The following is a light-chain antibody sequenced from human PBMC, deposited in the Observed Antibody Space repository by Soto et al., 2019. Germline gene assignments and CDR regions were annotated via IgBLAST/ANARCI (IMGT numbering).Light chain of an antibody. CDR2: GAS. CDR1: QSVSSNY. J-gene: IGKJ4*01. V-gene: IGKV3-20*01. CDR3: QRYGTSPPLT. Sequence: EIVLTQSPGTLSLSPGERATLSCRASQSVSSNYLAWYQQKPGQAPRLLIYGASSRATDIPDRFSGSGSATDFTLTISRLEPEDFAVYYCQRYGTSPPLTFGGGTKVEIK.